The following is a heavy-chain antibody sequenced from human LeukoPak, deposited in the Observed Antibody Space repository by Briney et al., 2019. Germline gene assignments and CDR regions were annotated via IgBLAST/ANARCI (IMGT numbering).Heavy chain of an antibody. CDR1: GFTVSSNY. J-gene: IGHJ6*02. D-gene: IGHD6-6*01. Sequence: GRSLTLSCPASGFTVSSNYMSWVRQAPGKGREWVSVIYSGGSTYYADSVTGRFTISRDNSKNPMYLQMTSLRAAEKAVYYCARDQSRYGSPYVYYGMDVWGQRTTVTVSS. CDR3: ARDQSRYGSPYVYYGMDV. CDR2: IYSGGST. V-gene: IGHV3-53*01.